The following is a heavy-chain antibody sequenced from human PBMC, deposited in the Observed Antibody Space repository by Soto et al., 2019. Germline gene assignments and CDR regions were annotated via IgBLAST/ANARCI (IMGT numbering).Heavy chain of an antibody. Sequence: GGSLRLSCAASGFTFSSYAMSWVRQAPGKGLEWVSAISGSGGSTYYADSVKGRFTISRDNSKNTLYLQMNSLRAEDTAVYYCAKAVLHASYVGPDAFDIWGQGTMVTVSS. J-gene: IGHJ3*02. CDR1: GFTFSSYA. CDR2: ISGSGGST. D-gene: IGHD1-26*01. V-gene: IGHV3-23*01. CDR3: AKAVLHASYVGPDAFDI.